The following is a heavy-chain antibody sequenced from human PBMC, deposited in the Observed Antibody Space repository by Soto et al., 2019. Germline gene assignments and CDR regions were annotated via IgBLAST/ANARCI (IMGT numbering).Heavy chain of an antibody. CDR3: ASPAGEAIFRRFDY. CDR2: ISSSGSTI. D-gene: IGHD3-3*01. V-gene: IGHV3-48*03. J-gene: IGHJ4*02. Sequence: PGGSLRLSCAASGFTFTSYEMNWVRQAPGKGLEWVSYISSSGSTIYYADPVKGRFTISRDNSNNSLYMQLNSLRAEDTAVYYCASPAGEAIFRRFDYWGRGTLVTVSS. CDR1: GFTFTSYE.